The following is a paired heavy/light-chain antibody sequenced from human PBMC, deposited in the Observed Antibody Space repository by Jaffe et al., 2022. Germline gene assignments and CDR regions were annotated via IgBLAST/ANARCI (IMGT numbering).Light chain of an antibody. CDR2: GAS. CDR3: QQYNNWPPEIT. Sequence: EIVMTQSPATLSVSPGERATLSCRASQSVSSNLAWYQQKPGQAPRLLIYGASTRATGIPARFSGSGSGTEFTLTISSLQSEDFAVYYCQQYNNWPPEITFGQGTRLEIK. CDR1: QSVSSN. J-gene: IGKJ5*01. V-gene: IGKV3-15*01.
Heavy chain of an antibody. D-gene: IGHD3-10*01. J-gene: IGHJ6*03. CDR2: ISWNSGSI. V-gene: IGHV3-9*01. CDR1: GFTFDDYA. Sequence: EVQLVESGGGLVQPGRSLRLSCAASGFTFDDYAMHWVRQAPGKGLEWVSGISWNSGSIGYADSVKGRFTISRDNAKNSLYLQMNSLRAEDTALYYCAKDAAQGVITPYYYYYYYMDVWGKGTTVTVSS. CDR3: AKDAAQGVITPYYYYYYYMDV.